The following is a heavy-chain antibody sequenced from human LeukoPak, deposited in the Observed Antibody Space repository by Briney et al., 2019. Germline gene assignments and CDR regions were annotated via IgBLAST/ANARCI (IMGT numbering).Heavy chain of an antibody. CDR1: GFTFDDYA. CDR2: ISWNSGSI. CDR3: AKDMVAGTYYYYGMDV. D-gene: IGHD6-19*01. V-gene: IGHV3-9*01. J-gene: IGHJ6*02. Sequence: GGSLRLSCAASGFTFDDYAMPWVRQAPGKGLEWVSGISWNSGSIGYADSVKGRFTISRDNAKNSLYLQMNSLRAEDTALYYCAKDMVAGTYYYYGMDVWGQGTTVTVSS.